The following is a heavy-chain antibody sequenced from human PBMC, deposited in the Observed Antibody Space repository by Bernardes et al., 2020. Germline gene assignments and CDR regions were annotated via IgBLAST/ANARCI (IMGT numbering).Heavy chain of an antibody. J-gene: IGHJ4*02. CDR3: AMTGYSSSFPPWSDY. D-gene: IGHD6-13*01. Sequence: SETLPLTCTVSGGSISSSSYYWGWIRQPPGKGLEWIGSIYYSGSTYYNPSLKSRVTISVDTSKNQFSLKLSSVTAADTAVYYCAMTGYSSSFPPWSDYWGQGTLVTVSS. CDR2: IYYSGST. V-gene: IGHV4-39*01. CDR1: GGSISSSSYY.